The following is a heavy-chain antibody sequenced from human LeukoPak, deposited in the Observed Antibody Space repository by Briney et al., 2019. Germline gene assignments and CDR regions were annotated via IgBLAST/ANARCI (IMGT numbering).Heavy chain of an antibody. CDR3: ARWQQWLGHFDY. Sequence: GGSLRLSCAASGFTFSSYAMSWVRQAPGKGLEWVANIKQDGSEKYYVDSVKGRFTISRDNAKNSLYLQMNSLRAEDTAVYYCARWQQWLGHFDYWGQGTLVTVSS. V-gene: IGHV3-7*01. D-gene: IGHD6-19*01. CDR1: GFTFSSYA. J-gene: IGHJ4*02. CDR2: IKQDGSEK.